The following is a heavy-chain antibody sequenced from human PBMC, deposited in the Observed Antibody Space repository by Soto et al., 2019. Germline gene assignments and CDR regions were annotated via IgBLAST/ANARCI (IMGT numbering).Heavy chain of an antibody. J-gene: IGHJ4*02. CDR2: ISAYNGNT. V-gene: IGHV1-18*01. CDR3: ARRFGEVTQVGEH. Sequence: QVQLVQSGAEVKKPGASVKVSCKASGYTFTSYGISWVRQAPGQGLEWMGWISAYNGNTNYAQKLQRRVTLTTDTSTSTAYVELRSLRSDETAVYYCARRFGEVTQVGEHWGQGTLVTVSS. CDR1: GYTFTSYG. D-gene: IGHD3-10*01.